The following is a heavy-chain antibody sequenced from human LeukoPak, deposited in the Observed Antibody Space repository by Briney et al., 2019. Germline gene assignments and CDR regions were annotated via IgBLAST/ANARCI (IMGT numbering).Heavy chain of an antibody. J-gene: IGHJ1*01. CDR2: ISYDGSNK. D-gene: IGHD3-10*01. CDR3: AKERFGELGYEYFQH. Sequence: GGSLRLSCAASGFTFSSYGMHWVRQAPGKGLKWVAVISYDGSNKYYADSVKGRFTISRDNSKNTLYLQMNSLRAEDTAVYYCAKERFGELGYEYFQHWGQGTLVTVSS. V-gene: IGHV3-30*18. CDR1: GFTFSSYG.